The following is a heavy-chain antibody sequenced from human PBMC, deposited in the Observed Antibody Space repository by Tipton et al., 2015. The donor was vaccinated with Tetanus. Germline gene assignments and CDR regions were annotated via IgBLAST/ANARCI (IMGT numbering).Heavy chain of an antibody. V-gene: IGHV4-31*03. D-gene: IGHD3-16*01. CDR2: IYYSGST. J-gene: IGHJ5*02. CDR3: ARDPGGGRVARLNWFDP. Sequence: TLSLTCSVSGASIKNSPYFWNWIRHNPGKGLEWIGYIYYSGSTYYNPSLKSRVTMSVDTSNNQFSLNLTSVTAADTAVYYCARDPGGGRVARLNWFDPWGQGTLVTVSS. CDR1: GASIKNSPYF.